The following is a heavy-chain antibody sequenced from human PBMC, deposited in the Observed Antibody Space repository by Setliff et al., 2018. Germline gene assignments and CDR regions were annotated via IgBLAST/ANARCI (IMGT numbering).Heavy chain of an antibody. J-gene: IGHJ6*03. D-gene: IGHD3-22*01. Sequence: GASVKVFCKASGATFSSYGISWVRQAPGQGLEWMAGTIPIFGTTEYAQKFQGRLTIITDESTNTAFMQLSSLRSDDTAVYYCVREGVDSRSSTDYRYYMDVWGKGTTVTVSS. CDR1: GATFSSYG. CDR3: VREGVDSRSSTDYRYYMDV. CDR2: TIPIFGTT. V-gene: IGHV1-69*05.